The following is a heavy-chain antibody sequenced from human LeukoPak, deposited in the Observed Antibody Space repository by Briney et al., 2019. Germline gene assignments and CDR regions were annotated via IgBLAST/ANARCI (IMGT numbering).Heavy chain of an antibody. V-gene: IGHV4-38-2*01. CDR1: GYSISRGYS. J-gene: IGHJ3*01. CDR3: ARFDYVWETHGMDAFDL. CDR2: IYHSEST. D-gene: IGHD3-16*01. Sequence: PSETPSLTCGVSGYSISRGYSWGWIRQPPGKGLEWIGNIYHSESTHYNPSLKSRVTISPDTSKNQFSLKLTSVTASDTAVYYCARFDYVWETHGMDAFDLWGQGTMVTVSS.